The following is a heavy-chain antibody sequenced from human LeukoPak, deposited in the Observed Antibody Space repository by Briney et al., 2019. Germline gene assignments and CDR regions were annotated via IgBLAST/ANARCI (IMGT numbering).Heavy chain of an antibody. D-gene: IGHD4-11*01. CDR1: GFNFKNYG. V-gene: IGHV3-30*02. Sequence: GGSLRVSCAASGFNFKNYGLHWVRQAPGKGLEWVAFIRDDGSDKRYGDSVWGRFSISRDNSKNSLYLQMNGLRAEDTAVYYCAFNYRLDTFDMWGRGTLVTVSS. CDR3: AFNYRLDTFDM. CDR2: IRDDGSDK. J-gene: IGHJ3*02.